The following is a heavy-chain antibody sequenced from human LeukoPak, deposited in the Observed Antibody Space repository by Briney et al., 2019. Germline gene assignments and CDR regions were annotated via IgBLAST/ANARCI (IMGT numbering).Heavy chain of an antibody. V-gene: IGHV3-53*01. CDR3: ATGIPDY. CDR1: GLTVSNNY. J-gene: IGHJ4*02. Sequence: GGSLRLSCAASGLTVSNNYMSWVRQAPGRGLEWVSLMYSGGSTYYADSVKGRFTISRDNSNNTLYLQMNTLRAEDTAVYYCATGIPDYWGQGTLVTVSS. D-gene: IGHD6-13*01. CDR2: MYSGGST.